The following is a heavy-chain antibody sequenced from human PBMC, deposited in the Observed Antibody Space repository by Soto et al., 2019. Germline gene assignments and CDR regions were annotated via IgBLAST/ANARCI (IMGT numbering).Heavy chain of an antibody. D-gene: IGHD3-22*01. J-gene: IGHJ5*02. Sequence: QVQLQESGPGLVKASETLSLTCTVSGGSIDTYYWSWIRQPPGKGLQWIGYIYYSGSTTYSPSLKSRVTISVDRSKNQFSLKLTSATAADTAVYYCARLGGYYQSLDTWGQGTLVTVSS. CDR3: ARLGGYYQSLDT. CDR2: IYYSGST. V-gene: IGHV4-59*08. CDR1: GGSIDTYY.